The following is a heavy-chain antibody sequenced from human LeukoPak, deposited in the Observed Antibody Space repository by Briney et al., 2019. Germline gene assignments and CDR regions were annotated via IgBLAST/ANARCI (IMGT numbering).Heavy chain of an antibody. D-gene: IGHD6-19*01. CDR1: GFTFSTYA. V-gene: IGHV3-23*01. J-gene: IGHJ2*01. CDR3: AKSMTLQWRGFFDL. CDR2: ISDSGANT. Sequence: GGSLRLSCAASGFTFSTYAISWVRQAPGKGLEWVSTISDSGANTYYADSVRGRFTIPRDNSKNTLYLQKNSLRADDTAIYYCAKSMTLQWRGFFDLWGRGTHVTVSS.